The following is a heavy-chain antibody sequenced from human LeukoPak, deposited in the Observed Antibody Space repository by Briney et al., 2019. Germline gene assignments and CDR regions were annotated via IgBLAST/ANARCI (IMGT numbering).Heavy chain of an antibody. CDR1: GGSFSGYY. D-gene: IGHD5-18*01. Sequence: SETLSLTCAVYGGSFSGYYWSWIRQPPGKGLEWIGEINHSGSTNYNPSLKSRVTVSVDTSKNQSSLKLSSVTAADTAVYYCARARGYSYGPFDYWGQGTLVTVSS. CDR3: ARARGYSYGPFDY. V-gene: IGHV4-34*01. J-gene: IGHJ4*02. CDR2: INHSGST.